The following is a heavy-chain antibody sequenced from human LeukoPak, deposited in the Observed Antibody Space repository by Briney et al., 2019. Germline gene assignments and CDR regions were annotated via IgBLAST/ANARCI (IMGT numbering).Heavy chain of an antibody. CDR3: ARDDYGSGSYWRYFDY. V-gene: IGHV1-46*01. J-gene: IGHJ4*02. CDR2: INPSGGST. CDR1: GYTFTSYY. Sequence: GASVKVSCKASGYTFTSYYMHWVRQAPGRGLEWMGIINPSGGSTSYAQKFQGRVTMTRDTSTSTVYMELSSLRSEDTAVYYCARDDYGSGSYWRYFDYWGQGTLVTVSS. D-gene: IGHD3-10*01.